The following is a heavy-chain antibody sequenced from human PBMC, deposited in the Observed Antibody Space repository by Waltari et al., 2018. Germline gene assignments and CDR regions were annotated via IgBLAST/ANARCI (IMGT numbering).Heavy chain of an antibody. Sequence: QVQLVQSGAEVKKPGSSVKVSCKASGGTFSRYAISWVRQAPGQGLEWMGGIIPIFGTANYAQKFQGRGTITADESTSTAYMELSSLRSEDTAVYYCARSRDDFWSGSYYYYMDVWGKGTTVTVSS. CDR1: GGTFSRYA. CDR2: IIPIFGTA. D-gene: IGHD3-3*01. CDR3: ARSRDDFWSGSYYYYMDV. J-gene: IGHJ6*03. V-gene: IGHV1-69*01.